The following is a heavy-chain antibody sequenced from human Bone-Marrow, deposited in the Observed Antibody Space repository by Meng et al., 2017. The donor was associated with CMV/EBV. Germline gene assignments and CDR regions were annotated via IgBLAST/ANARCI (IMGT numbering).Heavy chain of an antibody. D-gene: IGHD3-3*01. Sequence: SVKVSCKASGYTFTGYYMHWVRQAPGQGLEWMGGIIPIFGTANYAQKFQGRVTITTDESTSTAYMELSSLRSEDTAVYYCAGPSLRFFRTWGQGTLVTVSS. J-gene: IGHJ5*02. V-gene: IGHV1-69*05. CDR1: GYTFTGYY. CDR2: IIPIFGTA. CDR3: AGPSLRFFRT.